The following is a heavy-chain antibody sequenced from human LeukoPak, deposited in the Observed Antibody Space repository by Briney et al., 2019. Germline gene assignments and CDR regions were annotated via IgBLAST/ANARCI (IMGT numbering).Heavy chain of an antibody. V-gene: IGHV3-64*01. Sequence: GGSLRLSCAASGFTFSSYAMHWVRQAPGKGLECVSAINSNGGSTYYANSVKGRFTISRDNSKNTLYLQMGSLRAEDMAVYYCARDYCGGDCYANYSYYYMDVWGKGTTVTVSS. D-gene: IGHD2-21*02. CDR1: GFTFSSYA. CDR2: INSNGGST. J-gene: IGHJ6*03. CDR3: ARDYCGGDCYANYSYYYMDV.